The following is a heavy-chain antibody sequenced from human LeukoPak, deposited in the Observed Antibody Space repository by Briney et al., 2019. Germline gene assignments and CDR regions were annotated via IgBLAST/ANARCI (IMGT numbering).Heavy chain of an antibody. J-gene: IGHJ5*02. D-gene: IGHD3-10*01. Sequence: GGSLRLSCAASGFIISDYYMSWIRQAPGKGLEWLSYSSTSGSTISYADSVKGRFTISRDNAKNSLYLQMNSLRAEDTAVYYCARESYYYDSGAYDPWGQGTLVTVSS. V-gene: IGHV3-11*01. CDR3: ARESYYYDSGAYDP. CDR1: GFIISDYY. CDR2: SSTSGSTI.